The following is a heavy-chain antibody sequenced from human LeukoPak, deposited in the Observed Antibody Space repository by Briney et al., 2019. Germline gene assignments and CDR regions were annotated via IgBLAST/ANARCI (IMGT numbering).Heavy chain of an antibody. CDR1: GGSISSSSYY. CDR3: ARDNIGDSSSWFD. J-gene: IGHJ4*02. V-gene: IGHV4-39*07. D-gene: IGHD6-13*01. Sequence: SETLSLTCTVSGGSISSSSYYWGWIRQPPGKGLEWIGSNFYGGSTYYNPSLKSRVTPSIDTSKNQFSLKLSSVTAADTAVYYCARDNIGDSSSWFDWGQGTLVTVSS. CDR2: NFYGGST.